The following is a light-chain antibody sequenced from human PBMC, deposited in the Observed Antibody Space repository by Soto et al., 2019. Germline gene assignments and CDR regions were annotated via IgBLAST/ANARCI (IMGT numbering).Light chain of an antibody. J-gene: IGKJ1*01. CDR2: GAS. Sequence: EIVLTQSPGTLSLSPGERATLSCRASQSVSSSYLAWYQQKPGQAPRLLIYGASSRATGIPDRFSGSGSGTDFTITISRLEPEDFAVYYCQQYGRSRMFGQGTKVEIK. CDR1: QSVSSSY. CDR3: QQYGRSRM. V-gene: IGKV3-20*01.